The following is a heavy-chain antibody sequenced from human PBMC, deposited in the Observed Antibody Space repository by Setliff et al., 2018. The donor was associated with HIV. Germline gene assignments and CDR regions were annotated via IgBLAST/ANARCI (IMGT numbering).Heavy chain of an antibody. Sequence: ETLSLTCTVSGGSTRTSGYYWGWIRQPPGKGREWIGSIYSSGSTYYNPSLKSRVSISVDTSKNQFSLKLRSVTAADTAVYYCATSAESGFGIHWGVFNICGQVTRVTVSS. CDR2: IYSSGST. V-gene: IGHV4-39*01. D-gene: IGHD3-10*01. J-gene: IGHJ3*02. CDR1: GGSTRTSGYY. CDR3: ATSAESGFGIHWGVFNI.